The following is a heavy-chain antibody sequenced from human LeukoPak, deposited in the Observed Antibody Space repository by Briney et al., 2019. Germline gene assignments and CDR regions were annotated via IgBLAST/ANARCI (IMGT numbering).Heavy chain of an antibody. V-gene: IGHV4-59*01. CDR2: IYYSGST. D-gene: IGHD6-19*01. CDR1: GGSISSYY. J-gene: IGHJ3*02. CDR3: ARDRSSGWTGVFDI. Sequence: SETLSLTCTVSGGSISSYYWSWIRQSPGKGLEWVGYIYYSGSTKYNPSLESRVTISIDTSKNHFSLKLSSVTAADTAVYYCARDRSSGWTGVFDIWGRGTMVT.